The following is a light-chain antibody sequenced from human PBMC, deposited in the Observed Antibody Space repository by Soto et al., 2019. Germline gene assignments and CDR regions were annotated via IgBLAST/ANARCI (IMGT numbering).Light chain of an antibody. V-gene: IGLV1-44*01. CDR2: RDD. Sequence: QSVLTQPPSASGTPGQSVTVSCSGGSSNIGNNPVNWYQQLPGAGPKLLIYRDDQRPSGVPDRFSGSKSDASASLAISGLQSEDEDDYFCATWDDGLGAPLFGGGTKVTVL. CDR3: ATWDDGLGAPL. CDR1: SSNIGNNP. J-gene: IGLJ2*01.